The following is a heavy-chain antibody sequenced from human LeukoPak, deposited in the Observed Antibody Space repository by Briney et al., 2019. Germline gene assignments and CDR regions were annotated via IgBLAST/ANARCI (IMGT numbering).Heavy chain of an antibody. J-gene: IGHJ4*02. CDR1: GGSISSGGYY. D-gene: IGHD7-27*01. Sequence: SETLSLTCTVSGGSISSGGYYWSWIRQHPGKGLECIGFISYSGNTYYNPSLKSRVTISEDASKNQLSLRLTSVTAADTAVYYCAREKVTGDLYYFDSWGQGTLVTVSS. CDR2: ISYSGNT. CDR3: AREKVTGDLYYFDS. V-gene: IGHV4-31*03.